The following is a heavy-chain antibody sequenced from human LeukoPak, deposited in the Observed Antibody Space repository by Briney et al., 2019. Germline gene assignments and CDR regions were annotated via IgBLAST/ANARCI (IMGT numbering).Heavy chain of an antibody. CDR2: IYPGDSDT. CDR1: GCSFNIYW. D-gene: IGHD1-1*01. Sequence: GESLKISCKGSGCSFNIYWIGWVRQMPEKGLEWMGIIYPGDSDTRYSPSFQGQVTISADKSISTAYLQWSSLKASDTAMYYCASCRVQFCVADVWGKGTTVTVSS. V-gene: IGHV5-51*01. CDR3: ASCRVQFCVADV. J-gene: IGHJ6*04.